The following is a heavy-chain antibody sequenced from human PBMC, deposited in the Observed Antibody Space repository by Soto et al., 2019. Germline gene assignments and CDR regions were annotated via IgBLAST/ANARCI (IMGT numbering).Heavy chain of an antibody. CDR2: IFYSGST. CDR3: ARDRYNYARDVYYYCLDF. J-gene: IGHJ4*02. D-gene: IGHD3-22*01. CDR1: GGSLSSGDYY. Sequence: SETLSLTCTVSGGSLSSGDYYWNWLRQRTGKGLEWFGNIFYSGSTYYNPSLMSRLTIAVDTSKNQFSLSLISVTAADTAVYFYARDRYNYARDVYYYCLDFWGQGTLVTVSS. V-gene: IGHV4-31*02.